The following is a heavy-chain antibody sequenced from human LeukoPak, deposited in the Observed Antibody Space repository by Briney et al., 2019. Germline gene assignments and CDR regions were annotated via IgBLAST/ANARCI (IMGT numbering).Heavy chain of an antibody. CDR3: ARDRQYQQGYYYYGMDV. Sequence: GSLRLSCAASGFTFSSYAMSWVRQAPGKGLEWVSAISGSGGSTYYADSVKGRFTISRDNSKNTLYLQMNSLRAEDTAVYYCARDRQYQQGYYYYGMDVWGQGTTVTVSS. CDR1: GFTFSSYA. D-gene: IGHD2-2*01. V-gene: IGHV3-23*01. CDR2: ISGSGGST. J-gene: IGHJ6*02.